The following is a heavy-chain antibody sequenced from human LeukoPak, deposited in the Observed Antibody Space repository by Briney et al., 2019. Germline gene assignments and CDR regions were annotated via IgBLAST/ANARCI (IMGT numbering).Heavy chain of an antibody. CDR1: GFTLCISA. V-gene: IGHV3-23*01. CDR2: LSGSDDST. Sequence: GGFLRLSCAASGFTLCISAMSWVCQAPGRGLEWVLGLSGSDDSTDYMASVGGRFTISRDNPKNTLSVQMNSLRAEDSAVYYCAKFGCDTSWHYFD. CDR3: AKFGCDTSWHYFD. J-gene: IGHJ4*01. D-gene: IGHD2-15*01.